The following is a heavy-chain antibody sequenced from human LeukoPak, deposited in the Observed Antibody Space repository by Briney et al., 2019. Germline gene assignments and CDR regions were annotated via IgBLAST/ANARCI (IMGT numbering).Heavy chain of an antibody. Sequence: PGGSLRLSCAASGFTFSNYNMNWVRQAPGKGLEWVSCITSRSSYIFYTDSVKGRFTISRDNAKNSLYLQMSSLRAEDTAVYYCARGSEWSSGVSDFWGQGTLVTVSS. J-gene: IGHJ4*02. CDR3: ARGSEWSSGVSDF. D-gene: IGHD3-3*01. CDR2: ITSRSSYI. CDR1: GFTFSNYN. V-gene: IGHV3-21*01.